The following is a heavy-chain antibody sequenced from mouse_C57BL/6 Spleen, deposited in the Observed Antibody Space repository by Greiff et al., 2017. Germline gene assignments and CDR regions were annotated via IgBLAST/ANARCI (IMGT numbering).Heavy chain of an antibody. V-gene: IGHV1-20*01. CDR1: GYSLTGYF. CDR2: INPYNGDT. D-gene: IGHD1-1*01. J-gene: IGHJ4*01. CDR3: ARDYYGTDAMDY. Sequence: EVHLVESGPELVKPGDSVKISCKASGYSLTGYFMNWVMPSHGKSLEWIGRINPYNGDTFYNQKFKGKATLTVDKSSSTAHMELRSLTSEYSAVYYCARDYYGTDAMDYWGQGTSVTVSS.